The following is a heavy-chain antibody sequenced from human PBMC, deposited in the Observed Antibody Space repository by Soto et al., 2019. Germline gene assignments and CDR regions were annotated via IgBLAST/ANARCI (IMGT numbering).Heavy chain of an antibody. CDR3: ARGSHYYGDYYGMDV. J-gene: IGHJ6*02. CDR1: GFTFSSYA. D-gene: IGHD3-10*01. CDR2: ISGSGGST. V-gene: IGHV3-23*01. Sequence: GGSLRLSCAASGFTFSSYAMSWVRQAPGKGLEWVSAISGSGGSTYYADSVKGRFTISRDNSKNTLYLQMNSLRAEDTAVYYCARGSHYYGDYYGMDVWGQGTTVTVSS.